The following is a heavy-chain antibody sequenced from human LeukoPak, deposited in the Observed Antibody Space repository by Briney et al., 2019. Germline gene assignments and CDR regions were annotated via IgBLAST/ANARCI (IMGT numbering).Heavy chain of an antibody. CDR1: GYTFTSYG. J-gene: IGHJ6*02. CDR2: ISAYNGNT. CDR3: ARHITMIVVVISYYGMDV. V-gene: IGHV1-18*01. D-gene: IGHD3-22*01. Sequence: ASVKVSCKASGYTFTSYGISWVRQAPGQGLEWMGWISAYNGNTNYAQKFQGRVTITADESTSTAYMELSSLRSEDTAVYYCARHITMIVVVISYYGMDVWGQGTTVTVSS.